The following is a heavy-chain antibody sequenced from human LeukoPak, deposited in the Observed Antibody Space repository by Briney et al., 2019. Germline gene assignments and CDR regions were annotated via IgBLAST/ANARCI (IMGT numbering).Heavy chain of an antibody. J-gene: IGHJ4*02. Sequence: GGSLRLSCAASGFTFSSYWMSWVRQAPGKGLEWVANIKQDGSEKYYVDSVKGRFTISRDNAKNSLYLQMNSLRAEDTALYHCARQLATYYYDSSGEGIDYWGQGTLVTVSS. CDR1: GFTFSSYW. CDR3: ARQLATYYYDSSGEGIDY. D-gene: IGHD3-22*01. V-gene: IGHV3-7*03. CDR2: IKQDGSEK.